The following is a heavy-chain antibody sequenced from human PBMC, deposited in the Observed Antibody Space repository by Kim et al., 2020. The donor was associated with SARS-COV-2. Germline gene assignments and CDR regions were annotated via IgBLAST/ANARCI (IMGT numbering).Heavy chain of an antibody. J-gene: IGHJ5*02. Sequence: EHKPQGRVTITKDTYTSTAYMELRSLRSDDTAVYYCARIFLWVVGNWFDPWGQGTLVTVSS. D-gene: IGHD1-26*01. V-gene: IGHV1-18*01. CDR3: ARIFLWVVGNWFDP.